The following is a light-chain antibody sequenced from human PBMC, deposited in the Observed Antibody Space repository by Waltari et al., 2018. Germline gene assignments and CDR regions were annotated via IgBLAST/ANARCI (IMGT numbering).Light chain of an antibody. J-gene: IGLJ3*02. CDR2: EGN. V-gene: IGLV2-23*01. CDR1: SSDVGGYNL. CDR3: CSFAGSTTWV. Sequence: QSALTQPASVSGSPGQSITISCTGTSSDVGGYNLVSWYQPHPGKAPKLIIYEGNKWPSGVSHRCSGSKSGNTASLTISGLQAEDEADYYCCSFAGSTTWVFGGGTTLTVL.